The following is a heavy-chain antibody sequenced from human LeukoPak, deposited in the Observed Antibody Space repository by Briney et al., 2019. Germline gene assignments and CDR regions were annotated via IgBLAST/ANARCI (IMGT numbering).Heavy chain of an antibody. CDR1: GFTFHDYA. CDR2: ISRNSVTI. CDR3: ATSKGGGGFDP. Sequence: GGSLRLSCVASGFTFHDYAMHWVRQAPGKGLEWVSGISRNSVTIDYANSVKGRFTIFRDNAENSLYLQMNGLEPEDLGLYYCATSKGGGGFDPWGQGTLVTVSS. D-gene: IGHD3-16*01. V-gene: IGHV3-9*03. J-gene: IGHJ5*02.